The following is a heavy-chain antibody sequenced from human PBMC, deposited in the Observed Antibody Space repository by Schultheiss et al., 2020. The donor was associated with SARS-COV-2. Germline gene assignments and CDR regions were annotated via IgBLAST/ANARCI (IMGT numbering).Heavy chain of an antibody. Sequence: GGSLRLSCAASGFTFSNYAMNWVLQAPGKGLEWVSYISSSGSTIYYADSVKGRFTISRDNAKNSLYLQMNSLRAEDTAVYYCARDLSGSYFGFDYWGQGTLVTVSS. D-gene: IGHD1-26*01. CDR2: ISSSGSTI. V-gene: IGHV3-48*04. J-gene: IGHJ4*02. CDR1: GFTFSNYA. CDR3: ARDLSGSYFGFDY.